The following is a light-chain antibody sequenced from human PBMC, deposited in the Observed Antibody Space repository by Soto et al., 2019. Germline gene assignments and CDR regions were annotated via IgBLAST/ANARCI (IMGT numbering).Light chain of an antibody. CDR3: QQYGSSPPSYT. CDR1: QSVSSSY. CDR2: GAS. V-gene: IGKV3-20*01. Sequence: EIVLTQSPGTLSLSPGERATLSCRASQSVSSSYLAWYQQKPGQAPRLLIYGASSRATGIPDRFSGSGSGTEFTLTISRLEAEDFSVYYCQQYGSSPPSYTFGQGTKLEIK. J-gene: IGKJ2*01.